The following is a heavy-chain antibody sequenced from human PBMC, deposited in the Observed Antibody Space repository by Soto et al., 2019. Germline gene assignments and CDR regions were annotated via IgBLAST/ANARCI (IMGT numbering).Heavy chain of an antibody. CDR2: ISTSGSNT. V-gene: IGHV3-11*05. J-gene: IGHJ4*02. CDR3: ARDRDTYGHGFFDY. D-gene: IGHD2-8*01. CDR1: GFKFSDFH. Sequence: QVQLVESGGGLVKPGGSLRLSCAASGFKFSDFHMTWIRQAPGKGLEWVSHISTSGSNTNYADSVKGRFTVSRDNANNALYLEMNNLRVEDTAVYFCARDRDTYGHGFFDYWGQGTLVTVSS.